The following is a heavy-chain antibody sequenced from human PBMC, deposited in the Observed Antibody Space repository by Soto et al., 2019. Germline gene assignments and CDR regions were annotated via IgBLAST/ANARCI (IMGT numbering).Heavy chain of an antibody. V-gene: IGHV4-34*01. CDR3: ARGVGFVLRYFDWLPAAEYFQH. Sequence: SETLSLTCAVYGGSFSGYYWSWIRQPPGKGLEWIGEINHSGSTNYNPSLKSRVTISVDTSKNQFSLKLSSVTAADTAVYYCARGVGFVLRYFDWLPAAEYFQHWGQGTLVTVSS. D-gene: IGHD3-9*01. CDR1: GGSFSGYY. CDR2: INHSGST. J-gene: IGHJ1*01.